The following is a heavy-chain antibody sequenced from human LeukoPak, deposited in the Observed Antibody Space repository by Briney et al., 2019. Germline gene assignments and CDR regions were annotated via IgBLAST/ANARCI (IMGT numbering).Heavy chain of an antibody. J-gene: IGHJ3*02. V-gene: IGHV4-59*01. Sequence: SETLSLTCTVSGGSISSYYWSWIRQPPGKGLEWIGYIYYGGSTNYNPSLKSRVTISVDTSKNQFSLKLSSVTAADTAVYYCARGKGDYVWGSYCYGDAFDIWGQGTMVTVSS. CDR3: ARGKGDYVWGSYCYGDAFDI. CDR1: GGSISSYY. CDR2: IYYGGST. D-gene: IGHD3-16*02.